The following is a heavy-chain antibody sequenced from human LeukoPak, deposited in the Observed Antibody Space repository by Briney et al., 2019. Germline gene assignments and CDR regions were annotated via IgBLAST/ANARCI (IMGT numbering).Heavy chain of an antibody. J-gene: IGHJ4*02. CDR2: IYWDDDN. V-gene: IGHV2-5*02. D-gene: IGHD5-18*01. CDR1: GFSLSTSGVG. Sequence: SGPTLVKPTQTLTLTCTFSGFSLSTSGVGVGWIRQPPGKALEWLALIYWDDDNRYSPSLKSRLTITKYTSKNRVVLTMTNMDPVDTATYYCAHSPRGYSYGYGWYYFDYWGQGTLVTVSS. CDR3: AHSPRGYSYGYGWYYFDY.